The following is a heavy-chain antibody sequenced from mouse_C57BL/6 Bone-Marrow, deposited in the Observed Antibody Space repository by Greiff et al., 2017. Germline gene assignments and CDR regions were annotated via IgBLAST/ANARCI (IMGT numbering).Heavy chain of an antibody. CDR3: ARIDSSGYVGLYAMDY. V-gene: IGHV1-39*01. J-gene: IGHJ4*01. Sequence: LVESGPELVKPGASVKISCKASGYSFTDYNMNWVKQSNGKSLEWIGVINPNYGTTSYNQKFKGKATLTVDQSSSTAYMQLNSLTSEDSAVYYCARIDSSGYVGLYAMDYWGQGTSVTVSS. D-gene: IGHD3-2*02. CDR1: GYSFTDYN. CDR2: INPNYGTT.